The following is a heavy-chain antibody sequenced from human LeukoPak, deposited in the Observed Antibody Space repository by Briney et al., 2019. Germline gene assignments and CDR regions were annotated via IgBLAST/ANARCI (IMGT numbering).Heavy chain of an antibody. V-gene: IGHV4-59*12. J-gene: IGHJ3*02. CDR2: IYYSGST. D-gene: IGHD2-2*02. CDR1: GGSISSYY. Sequence: SETLSLTCTVSGGSISSYYWSWIRQPPGKGLEWIGYIYYSGSTNYNPSLKSRVTISVDTSKNQFSLKLSSVTAADTAVYYCARIKCSTSCYKVSNAFDIWGQGTMVTVSS. CDR3: ARIKCSTSCYKVSNAFDI.